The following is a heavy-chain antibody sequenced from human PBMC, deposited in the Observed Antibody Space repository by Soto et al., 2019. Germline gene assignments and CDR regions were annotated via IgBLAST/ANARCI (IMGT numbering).Heavy chain of an antibody. V-gene: IGHV4-4*07. J-gene: IGHJ4*02. Sequence: PSETLSLTCTVSGGSINTFYWSWVRQPAGKGLEWIGRIFSSRSTSFNPPLESRVAMSVDTSKNHFSLNLSSVTAADMAVYYCAREGSYSAYNFAHGIQLWSFDFWGQGALVTVSS. CDR1: GGSINTFY. D-gene: IGHD5-12*01. CDR2: IFSSRST. CDR3: AREGSYSAYNFAHGIQLWSFDF.